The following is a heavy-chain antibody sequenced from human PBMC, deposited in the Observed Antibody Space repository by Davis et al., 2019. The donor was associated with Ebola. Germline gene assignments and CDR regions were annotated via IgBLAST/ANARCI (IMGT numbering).Heavy chain of an antibody. D-gene: IGHD3-3*01. CDR3: ATYEFWTTIAFEI. J-gene: IGHJ3*02. V-gene: IGHV4-61*09. Sequence: SETPSLTCTVSGGSVSNETYYSNYWTWIRQPAGKGLEWTGHVFISGTTNYNPSLKSRVTISLDTSKNQFSLKLSSVTAADTAIYYCATYEFWTTIAFEIWGQGTMVTVSS. CDR1: GGSVSNETYY. CDR2: VFISGTT.